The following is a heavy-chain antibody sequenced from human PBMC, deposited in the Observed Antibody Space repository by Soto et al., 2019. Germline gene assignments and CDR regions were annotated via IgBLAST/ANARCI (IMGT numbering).Heavy chain of an antibody. CDR1: GFTFSNAW. V-gene: IGHV3-15*01. Sequence: PGGSLRLSCAASGFTFSNAWMSWVRQAPGKGLEWVGRIKSKTDGGTTDYAAPVKGRFTISRDDSKNTLYLQMNSLKTEDTAVYYCTSRIVVTLDYFDYWGQGTLVTVSS. J-gene: IGHJ4*02. CDR3: TSRIVVTLDYFDY. D-gene: IGHD2-2*01. CDR2: IKSKTDGGTT.